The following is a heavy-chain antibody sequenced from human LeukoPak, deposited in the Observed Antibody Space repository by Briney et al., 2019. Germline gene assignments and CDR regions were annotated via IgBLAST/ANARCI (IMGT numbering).Heavy chain of an antibody. CDR1: GYTFTGYY. V-gene: IGHV1-2*02. CDR2: INPNSGGT. D-gene: IGHD2-8*01. CDR3: ARGYIVLMVYAIYWFDP. Sequence: ASVKVSCKASGYTFTGYYMHWVRQAPGRGLKWMGWINPNSGGTNYAQKFQGRVTMTRDTSISTAYKELSRLRSDDTAVYYCARGYIVLMVYAIYWFDPWGQGTLVTVSS. J-gene: IGHJ5*02.